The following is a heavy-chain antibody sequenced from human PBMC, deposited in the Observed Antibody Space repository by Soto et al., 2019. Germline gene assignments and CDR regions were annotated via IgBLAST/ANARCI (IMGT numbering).Heavy chain of an antibody. CDR2: IYKSATT. Sequence: SETLSLTCSVSGDSISSVDYFWAWIRQPPGQALEYIGYIYKSATTYYNPSFESRVAISLDTSKSQFSLNVTSVTAADTAVYFCVRGRYCLTGRCFPNWFDSWGQGTLVTVSS. J-gene: IGHJ5*01. CDR3: VRGRYCLTGRCFPNWFDS. V-gene: IGHV4-30-4*01. D-gene: IGHD2-15*01. CDR1: GDSISSVDYF.